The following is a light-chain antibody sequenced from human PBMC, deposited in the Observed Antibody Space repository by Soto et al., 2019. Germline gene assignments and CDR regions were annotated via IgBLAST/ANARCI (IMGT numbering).Light chain of an antibody. J-gene: IGKJ5*01. Sequence: EIVLTQSQATLSLSPGERATLSCSASQNVSSYLAWYQQKAGQAPRLLIYDASNRATGIPARFSGSGSGTDFTLTISSREQEAFAFYFSQHRSNWPLSFGQGTLLEIK. CDR1: QNVSSY. CDR3: QHRSNWPLS. V-gene: IGKV3-11*01. CDR2: DAS.